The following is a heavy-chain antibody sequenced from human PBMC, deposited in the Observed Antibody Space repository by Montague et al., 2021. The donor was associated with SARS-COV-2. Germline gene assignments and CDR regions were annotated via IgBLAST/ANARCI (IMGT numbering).Heavy chain of an antibody. CDR2: DHYSATK. V-gene: IGHV4-39*01. D-gene: IGHD6-19*01. CDR1: GGSITTSGHY. Sequence: ETLSLTCTVSGGSITTSGHYWGWIRQPPGTGLEWIASDHYSATKYYXXXLRSRLTISVDTSKNQFSLRLNSVTAADTAVYFCARQIATSGQWAFDIWGQGTAVTVSS. J-gene: IGHJ3*02. CDR3: ARQIATSGQWAFDI.